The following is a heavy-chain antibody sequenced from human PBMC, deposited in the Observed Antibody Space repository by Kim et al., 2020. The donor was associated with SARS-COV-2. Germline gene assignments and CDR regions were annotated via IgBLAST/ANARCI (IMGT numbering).Heavy chain of an antibody. D-gene: IGHD6-19*01. J-gene: IGHJ4*02. Sequence: SETLSLTCAVSGGSISSSNWWSWVRHPPGKGLEWIGEIYHSGSTNYNPSLKRRVTISVDKSKNQFSLKLSSVTAADTAVYYCARDSSANFYFDYWGQGTLVTVSS. CDR2: IYHSGST. V-gene: IGHV4-4*02. CDR3: ARDSSANFYFDY. CDR1: GGSISSSNW.